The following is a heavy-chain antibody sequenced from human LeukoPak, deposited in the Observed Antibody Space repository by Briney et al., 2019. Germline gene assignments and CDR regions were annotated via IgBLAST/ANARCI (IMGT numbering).Heavy chain of an antibody. CDR2: ISYDGSYK. D-gene: IGHD1-26*01. V-gene: IGHV3-30*03. J-gene: IGHJ4*02. CDR3: ARDISDDY. Sequence: TGGSLRLSCAASGFTFSNYGMHWVRQAPGKGLEWVTVISYDGSYKYYADSVKGRFTISRDNSKNTLYLQMNSLRAEDTAVYYCARDISDDYWGQGTLVTVSS. CDR1: GFTFSNYG.